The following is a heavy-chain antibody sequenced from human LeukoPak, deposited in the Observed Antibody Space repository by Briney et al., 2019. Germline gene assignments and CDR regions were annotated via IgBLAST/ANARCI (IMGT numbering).Heavy chain of an antibody. CDR3: ARDTPSSGFDY. CDR1: GFTVSSNY. CDR2: IYSGGST. J-gene: IGHJ4*02. D-gene: IGHD3-10*01. V-gene: IGHV3-53*01. Sequence: GGSLRLSCAASGFTVSSNYMSWVRQAPGKGLEWVSVIYSGGSTYYADSVKGRFTISRDNSKNTLYLQMNSLRAEDTAVYYCARDTPSSGFDYWGQGTQVTVSS.